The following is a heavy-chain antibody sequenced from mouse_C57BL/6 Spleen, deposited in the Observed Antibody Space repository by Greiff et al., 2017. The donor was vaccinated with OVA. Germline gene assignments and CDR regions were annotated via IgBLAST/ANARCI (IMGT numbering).Heavy chain of an antibody. CDR2: IYPGDGDT. V-gene: IGHV1-80*01. D-gene: IGHD1-1*01. CDR1: GYAFSSYW. Sequence: VQLQESGAELVKPGASVKISCKASGYAFSSYWMNWVKQRPGKGLEWIGQIYPGDGDTNYNGKFKGKATLTADKSSSTAYMQLSSLTSEDSAVYFCARRDYGSSYVWYFDVWGTGTTVTVSS. J-gene: IGHJ1*03. CDR3: ARRDYGSSYVWYFDV.